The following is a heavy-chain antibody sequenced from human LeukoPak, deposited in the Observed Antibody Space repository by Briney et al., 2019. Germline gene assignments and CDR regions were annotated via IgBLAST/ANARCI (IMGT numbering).Heavy chain of an antibody. Sequence: GSLRLSCAASGFTFISYWMSWVRPAPGKWLEWVAKINQDASETYYVDSVKGRFSISRDNAKNSLSLQMNSLRAEDTAVYYCARHRVTHFDYWGQETLVTVSS. CDR3: ARHRVTHFDY. D-gene: IGHD2-21*02. CDR1: GFTFISYW. CDR2: INQDASET. V-gene: IGHV3-7*01. J-gene: IGHJ4*02.